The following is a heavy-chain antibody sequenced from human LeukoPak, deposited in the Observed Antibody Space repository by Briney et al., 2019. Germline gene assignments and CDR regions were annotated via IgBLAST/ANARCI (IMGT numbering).Heavy chain of an antibody. CDR1: GFTFSSYG. CDR2: IRYDGSNK. V-gene: IGHV3-30*02. Sequence: GGSLRLSCAASGFTFSSYGMHWVRQAPGKGLEWVAFIRYDGSNKYYADSVKGRFTISRDNSKNTLYLQMNSLRAEDTAVYYCAKSSPGAFWSGYPMDYWGQGTLVTVSS. CDR3: AKSSPGAFWSGYPMDY. D-gene: IGHD3-3*01. J-gene: IGHJ4*02.